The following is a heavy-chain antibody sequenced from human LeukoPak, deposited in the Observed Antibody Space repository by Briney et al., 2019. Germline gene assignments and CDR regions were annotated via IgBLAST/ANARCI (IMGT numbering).Heavy chain of an antibody. Sequence: SETLSLTCTVSGGSISSSSYCWGWIRQPPGKGLEWIGSIYYSGSTYHNPSLKSRVTISVDTSKNQFSLKLRFVTAADTAVYYCASRQIRWYLDYWGQGTLVTVSS. V-gene: IGHV4-39*07. J-gene: IGHJ4*02. CDR3: ASRQIRWYLDY. CDR2: IYYSGST. D-gene: IGHD4-23*01. CDR1: GGSISSSSYC.